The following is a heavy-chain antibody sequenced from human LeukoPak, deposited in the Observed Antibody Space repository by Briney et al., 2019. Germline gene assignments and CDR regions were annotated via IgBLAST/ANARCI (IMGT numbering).Heavy chain of an antibody. D-gene: IGHD3-16*02. J-gene: IGHJ5*02. CDR3: ARDSAFGGVIANNWFDP. V-gene: IGHV1-18*04. CDR1: GYTFSSYG. CDR2: ISAYNGNT. Sequence: GASVKVSCKASGYTFSSYGISWVRQAPGQGLEWMGWISAYNGNTNYAQKLQGRVTMTTDTSTSTAYMELRSLSSDDTAVYYCARDSAFGGVIANNWFDPWGQGTLVTVSS.